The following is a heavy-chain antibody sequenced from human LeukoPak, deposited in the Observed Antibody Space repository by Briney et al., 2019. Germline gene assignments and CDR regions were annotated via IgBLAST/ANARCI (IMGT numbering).Heavy chain of an antibody. J-gene: IGHJ5*02. CDR1: GGSISSSSYY. CDR3: ARSLVAYYDFWSGYCCWFDP. V-gene: IGHV4-39*01. CDR2: IYYSGST. Sequence: PSETLSLTCTVSGGSISSSSYYWGWIRQPPGKGPEWIGSIYYSGSTYYNPSLKSRVTISVDTSKNQFSLKLSSVTAADTAVYYCARSLVAYYDFWSGYCCWFDPWGQGTLVTVSS. D-gene: IGHD3-3*01.